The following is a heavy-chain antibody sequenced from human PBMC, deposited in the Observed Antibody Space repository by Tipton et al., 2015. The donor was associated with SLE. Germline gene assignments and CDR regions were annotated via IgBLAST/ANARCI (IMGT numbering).Heavy chain of an antibody. Sequence: TLSLTCAVSGYSISSGHYWGWIRQSPGKGVEYIGSIYHSGNTYYNPSLKSRVTISVDTSNNQFSLKRSSVTAADTAVYYCARLLEGVGATTDGFDIWGQGTMVTVSS. D-gene: IGHD3-3*01. J-gene: IGHJ3*02. CDR3: ARLLEGVGATTDGFDI. CDR2: IYHSGNT. V-gene: IGHV4-38-2*01. CDR1: GYSISSGHY.